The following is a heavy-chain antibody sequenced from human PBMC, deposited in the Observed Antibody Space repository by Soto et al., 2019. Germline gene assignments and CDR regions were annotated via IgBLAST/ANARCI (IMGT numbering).Heavy chain of an antibody. V-gene: IGHV3-74*03. D-gene: IGHD3-22*01. CDR2: INSDASHT. J-gene: IGHJ5*02. CDR3: VRDGHCITTCGYGNRFDP. Sequence: EVQLVESGGGLVQPGGSLRLSCAASGFTFSTYWMHWIRQVPGKGLEWVSRINSDASHTSYADSVKGRFTISRDNAKHTVLLKMNSPRAEDTAVYYCVRDGHCITTCGYGNRFDPWGQGTLVTVTS. CDR1: GFTFSTYW.